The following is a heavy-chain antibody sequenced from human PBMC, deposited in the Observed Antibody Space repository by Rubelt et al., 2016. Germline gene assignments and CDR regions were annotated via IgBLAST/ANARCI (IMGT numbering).Heavy chain of an antibody. Sequence: QVQLVQSGADVKKPGASVKVSCKASGYTFSSYDVNWVRQATGHGLEWVGWMNPNSGNTGYAQKFKGRVTMTRNTLKGTADMELSTLTPEDTAVYYCAVRGSSSSLCSWGQGILVTVSS. CDR2: MNPNSGNT. CDR1: GYTFSSYD. J-gene: IGHJ5*02. CDR3: AVRGSSSSLCS. D-gene: IGHD6-13*01. V-gene: IGHV1-8*01.